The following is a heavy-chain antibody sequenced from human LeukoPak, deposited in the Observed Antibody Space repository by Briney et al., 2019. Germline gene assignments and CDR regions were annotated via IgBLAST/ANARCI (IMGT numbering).Heavy chain of an antibody. CDR1: GYTFTSYG. CDR2: ISAYNGNT. D-gene: IGHD3-10*01. CDR3: ARGYGSRRGWFGELSGYFDY. J-gene: IGHJ4*02. V-gene: IGHV1-18*01. Sequence: ASVKVSCKASGYTFTSYGISWVRQAPGQGLEWMGWISAYNGNTNYAQKLQDRVTMTTDTSTSTAYMELRSLRSDDTAVYYCARGYGSRRGWFGELSGYFDYWGQGTLVTVSS.